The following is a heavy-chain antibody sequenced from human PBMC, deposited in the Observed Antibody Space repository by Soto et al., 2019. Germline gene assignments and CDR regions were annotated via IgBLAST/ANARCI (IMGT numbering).Heavy chain of an antibody. Sequence: QVQLVQSGAEVKEPGASVKVSCKASGYSFSSFGISWVRQAPGQGLEWVGWVSVPSGDTSSAQNFQGRVTVTTDTSTSTAYLEVGSLRSDDTAVYYCARTCRSGGSWYLEYWGEGTLVTVSS. CDR3: ARTCRSGGSWYLEY. CDR2: VSVPSGDT. J-gene: IGHJ4*02. D-gene: IGHD2-15*01. V-gene: IGHV1-18*01. CDR1: GYSFSSFG.